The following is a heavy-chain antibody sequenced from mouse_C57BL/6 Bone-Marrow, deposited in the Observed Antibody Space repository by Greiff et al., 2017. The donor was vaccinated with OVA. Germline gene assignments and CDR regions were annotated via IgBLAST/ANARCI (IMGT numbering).Heavy chain of an antibody. CDR1: GYTFTSYW. CDR3: ARLGDYAGYFDY. D-gene: IGHD2-4*01. J-gene: IGHJ2*01. V-gene: IGHV1-64*01. Sequence: VQLQQPGAELVKPGASVKLSCKASGYTFTSYWMHWVKQRPGQGLEWIGMIHPNSGSTNYNEKFKSKATLTVDKSSSTAYMQLSSLTSEDSAVYYCARLGDYAGYFDYWGQGTTLTVSS. CDR2: IHPNSGST.